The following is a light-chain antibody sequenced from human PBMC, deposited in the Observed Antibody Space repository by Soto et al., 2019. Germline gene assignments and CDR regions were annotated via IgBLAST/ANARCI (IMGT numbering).Light chain of an antibody. CDR1: QSVGSN. CDR2: GES. V-gene: IGKV3-15*01. J-gene: IGKJ5*01. CDR3: QQYNNWPPIT. Sequence: EIVMTQSPATLSVSPGERATLYCRASQSVGSNLAWYQQKPGQAPRLLIYGESTRATGIPARFSGSGSGTEFNLTISSLQSEDFAVFYCQQYNNWPPITFGQGTRLEIK.